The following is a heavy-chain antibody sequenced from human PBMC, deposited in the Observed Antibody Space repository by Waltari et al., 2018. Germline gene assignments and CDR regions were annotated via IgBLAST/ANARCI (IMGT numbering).Heavy chain of an antibody. D-gene: IGHD2-15*01. CDR1: GFTFSSYA. V-gene: IGHV3-23*01. Sequence: EVQRLESGGGLVQPGGSLRLSCAASGFTFSSYAMSWVRQAPGKGLEWVSAISGSGGSTYYADSVKGRFTISRDNSKNPLYLQMNSLRAEDTAVYYCAKLPDRNSDNWFDPWGQGTLVTVSS. J-gene: IGHJ5*02. CDR2: ISGSGGST. CDR3: AKLPDRNSDNWFDP.